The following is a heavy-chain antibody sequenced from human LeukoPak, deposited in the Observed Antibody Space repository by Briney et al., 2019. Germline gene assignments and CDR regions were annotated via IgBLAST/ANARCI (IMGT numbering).Heavy chain of an antibody. Sequence: ASVKVSCKASGYTLTGYYMHWVRQAPGQGLEWMGRINPNSGGTNYAQKFQGRVTMTRDTSISTAYMGLSRLRSDDTAVYYCARAKSGVGTFDYWGQGTLVTVSS. D-gene: IGHD3-10*01. CDR3: ARAKSGVGTFDY. CDR1: GYTLTGYY. CDR2: INPNSGGT. V-gene: IGHV1-2*06. J-gene: IGHJ4*02.